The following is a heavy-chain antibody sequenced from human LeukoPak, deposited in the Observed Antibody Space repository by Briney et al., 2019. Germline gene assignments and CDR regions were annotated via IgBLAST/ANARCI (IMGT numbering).Heavy chain of an antibody. D-gene: IGHD3-22*01. V-gene: IGHV1-69*02. CDR3: ARAYYYDSSGHHDFDY. CDR2: IIPILGIA. CDR1: GGTFSSYT. Sequence: SVKVSCKASGGTFSSYTISWVRQAPGRGLEWMGRIIPILGIANYAQKFQGRVTITADKSTSTAYMELSSLRSEDTAVYYCARAYYYDSSGHHDFDYWGQGTLVTVSS. J-gene: IGHJ4*02.